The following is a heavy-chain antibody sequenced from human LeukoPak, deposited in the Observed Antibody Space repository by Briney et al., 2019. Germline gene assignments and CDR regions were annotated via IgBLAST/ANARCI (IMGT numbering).Heavy chain of an antibody. CDR2: IIPILGTA. J-gene: IGHJ6*02. Sequence: SVKVSCKASGGTFSSYAISWVRQAPGQGLEWMGGIIPILGTANYAQKLQGRVTITADESTSTAYMELSSLRSEDTAVYYCARDYRKLDYYGMDVWGQGTTVTVSS. CDR1: GGTFSSYA. V-gene: IGHV1-69*13. CDR3: ARDYRKLDYYGMDV. D-gene: IGHD1-14*01.